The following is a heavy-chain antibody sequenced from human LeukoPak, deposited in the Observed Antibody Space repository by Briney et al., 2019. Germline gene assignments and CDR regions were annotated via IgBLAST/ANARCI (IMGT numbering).Heavy chain of an antibody. D-gene: IGHD6-19*01. CDR3: ARRAEAVAGTRWFDP. V-gene: IGHV5-10-1*01. CDR2: IHPSDSYP. CDR1: GYSFSNYW. Sequence: GESMKISCEGSGYSFSNYWIRCVRLMAKEGLEWMATIHPSDSYPNYSPSFQGHVTISADKSISTVYLQWSSLKASDTAMYYCARRAEAVAGTRWFDPWGQGTLVTVTS. J-gene: IGHJ5*02.